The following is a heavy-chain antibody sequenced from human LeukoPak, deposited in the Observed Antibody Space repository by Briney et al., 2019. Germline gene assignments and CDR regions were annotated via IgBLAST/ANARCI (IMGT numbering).Heavy chain of an antibody. CDR2: ISSSSSSYI. CDR1: GFTFSSYA. CDR3: ASAGQDSSLGFGFDY. Sequence: PGGSLRLSCAASGFTFSSYAMHWVRQASGKGLEWVSSISSSSSSYIYYADSVKGRFTISRDNAKNSLYLQMNSLRAEDTAVYYCASAGQDSSLGFGFDYWGQGTLVTVSS. V-gene: IGHV3-21*01. D-gene: IGHD6-13*01. J-gene: IGHJ4*02.